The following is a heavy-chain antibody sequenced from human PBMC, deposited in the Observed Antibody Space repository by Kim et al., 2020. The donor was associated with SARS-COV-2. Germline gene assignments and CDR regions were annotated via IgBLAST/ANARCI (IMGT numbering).Heavy chain of an antibody. D-gene: IGHD6-6*01. CDR1: GGSISSSSYY. CDR3: ARKIRIAARTYYFDY. CDR2: IYYSGST. Sequence: SETLSLTCTVSGGSISSSSYYWGWIRQPPGKGLEWIGSIYYSGSTYYNPSLKSRVTISVDTSKNQFSLKLSSVTAADTAVYYCARKIRIAARTYYFDYWG. J-gene: IGHJ4*01. V-gene: IGHV4-39*01.